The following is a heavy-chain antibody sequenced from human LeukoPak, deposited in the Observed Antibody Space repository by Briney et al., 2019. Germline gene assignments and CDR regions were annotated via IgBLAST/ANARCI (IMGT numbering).Heavy chain of an antibody. V-gene: IGHV3-66*02. J-gene: IGHJ3*02. CDR1: GFTVSSNF. CDR3: ARVLFDI. D-gene: IGHD4/OR15-4a*01. CDR2: IYPGGTT. Sequence: PGGSLRLSCAVSGFTVSSNFMTWVRQSPVKGLEWVSIIYPGGTTYYAGSVKGRFTIFGDNSENTLYLQMSSLRPEDTAVYYCARVLFDIWGQGTMVTVSS.